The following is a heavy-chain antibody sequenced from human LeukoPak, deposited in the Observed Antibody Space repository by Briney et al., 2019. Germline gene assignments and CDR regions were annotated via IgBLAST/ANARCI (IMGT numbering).Heavy chain of an antibody. Sequence: GVSLRLSCATSGFTFNNYAMSWVRQAPGRGLQWVSVISGSGGRINYADSVRGRFTISRDNSKNTLYLQMNSLRAEDTAIYYCAKVYYSSSYYDFDHWGQGTLVTVSS. CDR3: AKVYYSSSYYDFDH. CDR2: ISGSGGRI. V-gene: IGHV3-23*01. D-gene: IGHD6-13*01. J-gene: IGHJ4*02. CDR1: GFTFNNYA.